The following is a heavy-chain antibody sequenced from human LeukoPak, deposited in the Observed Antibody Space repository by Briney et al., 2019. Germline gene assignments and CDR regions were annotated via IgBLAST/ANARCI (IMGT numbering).Heavy chain of an antibody. CDR2: IHYSGST. J-gene: IGHJ6*02. CDR1: GDSISTGGYY. CDR3: ARVIVVVPIGVYHYYAMDV. D-gene: IGHD2-2*01. V-gene: IGHV4-31*03. Sequence: SQTLSLTCTVPGDSISTGGYYWAWIRQHRERGLEWIGYIHYSGSTHYNPSLQSRVTISVDTSKNQFSLNLNSVTAADTAVYYCARVIVVVPIGVYHYYAMDVWGQGTTVTVSS.